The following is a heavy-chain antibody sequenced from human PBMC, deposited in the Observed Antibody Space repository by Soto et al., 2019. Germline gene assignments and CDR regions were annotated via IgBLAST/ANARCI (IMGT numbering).Heavy chain of an antibody. V-gene: IGHV4-34*01. CDR1: GGSFSGYY. D-gene: IGHD4-4*01. Sequence: PSETLSLTCAVYGGSFSGYYWSWIRQPPGKGLEWIGEINHSGSTNYNPSLKSRVTISVDTSKNQFSLKLSSVTAADTAVYYCARFSYSNFFDYWGQGTLVTVSS. CDR3: ARFSYSNFFDY. J-gene: IGHJ4*02. CDR2: INHSGST.